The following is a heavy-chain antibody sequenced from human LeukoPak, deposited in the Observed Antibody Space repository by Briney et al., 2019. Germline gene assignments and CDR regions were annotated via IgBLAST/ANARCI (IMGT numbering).Heavy chain of an antibody. CDR3: AKTTSRYYYYYMDV. Sequence: PGGSLRLSCAASGFTFDDYAMHWVRQAPGKGLEWVSLISWDGGSTYYADSVKGRFTISRVNSKNSLYLQMNSLRAEDTALYYCAKTTSRYYYYYMDVWGKGTTVTVSS. CDR1: GFTFDDYA. CDR2: ISWDGGST. V-gene: IGHV3-43D*03. D-gene: IGHD4-17*01. J-gene: IGHJ6*03.